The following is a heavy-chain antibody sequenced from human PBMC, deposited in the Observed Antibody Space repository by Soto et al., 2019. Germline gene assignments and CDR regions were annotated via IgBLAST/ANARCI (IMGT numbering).Heavy chain of an antibody. CDR1: GGSISSYY. D-gene: IGHD5-18*01. Sequence: SETLSLTCTVSGGSISSYYWSWIRQPPGKGLEWIGYIYYSGSTNYNPSLKSRVTISVDTSKNQFSLKLSSVTAADTAVYYCARLGYSYRLPYYYMDVWGKGTTVTVSS. J-gene: IGHJ6*03. CDR2: IYYSGST. V-gene: IGHV4-59*08. CDR3: ARLGYSYRLPYYYMDV.